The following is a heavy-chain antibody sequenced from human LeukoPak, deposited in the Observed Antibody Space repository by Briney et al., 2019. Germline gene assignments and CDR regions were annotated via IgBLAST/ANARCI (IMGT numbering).Heavy chain of an antibody. V-gene: IGHV4-34*01. CDR3: ARGLTGTTPLHHKRIKNWFDP. CDR2: INHSGST. CDR1: GASFSGYY. Sequence: SETLSLTCAVYGASFSGYYWSWIREPPGKGLEWIGEINHSGSTNYNPSLKSRVTISVDTSKNQFSLKLSSVTAADTAVYYCARGLTGTTPLHHKRIKNWFDPWGQGTLVTVSS. J-gene: IGHJ5*02. D-gene: IGHD1-7*01.